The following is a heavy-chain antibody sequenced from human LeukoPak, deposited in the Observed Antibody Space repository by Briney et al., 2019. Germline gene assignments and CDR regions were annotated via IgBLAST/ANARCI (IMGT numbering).Heavy chain of an antibody. CDR3: ARPYYDSSGSHFDY. J-gene: IGHJ4*02. V-gene: IGHV3-7*01. CDR2: IKQDGSEK. Sequence: GGSLRLSCAASGFTFSSYWMSWVRQAPGKGLEWVANIKQDGSEKYYVDSVKGRFTISRDNAKNSLYLQMNSLRAEDTAVYYCARPYYDSSGSHFDYWGQGTLVTASS. CDR1: GFTFSSYW. D-gene: IGHD3-22*01.